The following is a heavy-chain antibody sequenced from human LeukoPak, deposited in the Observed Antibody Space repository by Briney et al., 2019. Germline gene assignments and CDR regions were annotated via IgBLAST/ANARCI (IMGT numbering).Heavy chain of an antibody. Sequence: ASVKVSCKPPGGTFSTFSFSWVRQAPGQGLEWMGRIIPIFRTSSYAHKFQGRLTIITDDSTGTAYMELSSLGSEDTAVYYCATGTPTTSHYWGQGTLVTVSS. D-gene: IGHD4-17*01. V-gene: IGHV1-69*05. CDR3: ATGTPTTSHY. CDR1: GGTFSTFS. CDR2: IIPIFRTS. J-gene: IGHJ4*02.